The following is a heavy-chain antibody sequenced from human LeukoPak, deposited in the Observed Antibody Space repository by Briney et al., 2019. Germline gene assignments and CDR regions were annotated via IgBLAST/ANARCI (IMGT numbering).Heavy chain of an antibody. CDR2: IYYSGST. D-gene: IGHD6-13*01. V-gene: IGHV4-30-4*01. CDR1: GGSISSGDYY. CDR3: ARDPDSSSSGDY. J-gene: IGHJ4*02. Sequence: SQTLSLTCTVSGGSISSGDYYWSWIRQPPGKGLEWIGYIYYSGSTYYNPSLKSRLTISVDTSKNQFSLKLSSVTAADTAVYYCARDPDSSSSGDYWGQGTLVTVSS.